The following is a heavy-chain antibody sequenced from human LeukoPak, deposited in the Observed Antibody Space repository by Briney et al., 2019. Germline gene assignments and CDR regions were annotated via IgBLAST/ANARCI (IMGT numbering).Heavy chain of an antibody. Sequence: SETLSLTCAVYGGSFSGYYWSWIRQPPGKGLEWIGEINHSGSTNYNPSLKSRVTISVDTSKNQFSLKLSSVTAADTAVYYCARGGGYGYGLAHDYWGQGTLVTVSS. D-gene: IGHD5-18*01. CDR3: ARGGGYGYGLAHDY. J-gene: IGHJ4*02. CDR2: INHSGST. V-gene: IGHV4-34*01. CDR1: GGSFSGYY.